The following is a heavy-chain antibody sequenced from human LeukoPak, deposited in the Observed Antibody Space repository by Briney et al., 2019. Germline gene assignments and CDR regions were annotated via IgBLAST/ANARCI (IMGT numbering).Heavy chain of an antibody. CDR3: AKETYSDFWSGYYADF. J-gene: IGHJ4*02. CDR1: GFTFSTYA. CDR2: ISGRGDTT. V-gene: IGHV3-23*01. Sequence: PGGSLRLSCAASGFTFSTYAMSWVRQAPGKGLEWVSAISGRGDTTFYADSVKGRFTVARDNSKNMLYLQMNSLRAEDTARYYCAKETYSDFWSGYYADFWGQGTQVTVSS. D-gene: IGHD3-3*01.